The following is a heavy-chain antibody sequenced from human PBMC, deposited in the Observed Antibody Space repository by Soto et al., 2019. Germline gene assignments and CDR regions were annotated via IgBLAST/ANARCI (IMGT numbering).Heavy chain of an antibody. CDR3: AKDPPRRLWFGEFSGY. CDR1: GFTFSSYA. J-gene: IGHJ4*02. D-gene: IGHD3-10*01. V-gene: IGHV3-23*01. Sequence: EVQLLESGGGLVQPGGSLRLSCAASGFTFSSYAMSWVRQAPGKGLEWVSAISRSGGSTYYADSVKGRFTISRDNSKNTLYLQMNRLRAEDTAVYYCAKDPPRRLWFGEFSGYWGQGTLVTVSS. CDR2: ISRSGGST.